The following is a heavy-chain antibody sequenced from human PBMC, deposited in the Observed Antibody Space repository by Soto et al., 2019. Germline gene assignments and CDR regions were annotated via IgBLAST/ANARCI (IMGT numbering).Heavy chain of an antibody. CDR2: VFHSATT. Sequence: SETLSLPCTVSGDSFIDYYWNWIRQVPGKGLGWLGFVFHSATTSYNPSRKARVAISDDTSNKRFPLRLNSVTAADTAIYYGAGGHYSSGLPIDHCGQGILFTVSS. J-gene: IGHJ4*02. V-gene: IGHV4-59*01. CDR3: AGGHYSSGLPIDH. CDR1: GDSFIDYY. D-gene: IGHD6-19*01.